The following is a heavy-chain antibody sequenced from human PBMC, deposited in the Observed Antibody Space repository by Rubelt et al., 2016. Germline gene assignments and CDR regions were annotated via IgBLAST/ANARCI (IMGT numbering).Heavy chain of an antibody. CDR1: GGSISIGGYP. CDR2: VFSNGNT. Sequence: QVQLQESGPGLVKPSQTLSLTCAVSGGSISIGGYPWTWIRQAPGKGLEWLGYVFSNGNTYYNPSLKSRATLSVDTPKNQFSLKVSYVTAADTAVYYCAMYYYDSSGGVNYFDDWGQGTLVTVSS. J-gene: IGHJ4*02. V-gene: IGHV4-30-4*07. CDR3: AMYYYDSSGGVNYFDD. D-gene: IGHD3-22*01.